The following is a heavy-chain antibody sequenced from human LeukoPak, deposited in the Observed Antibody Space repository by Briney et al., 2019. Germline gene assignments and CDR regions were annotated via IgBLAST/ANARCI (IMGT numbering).Heavy chain of an antibody. CDR1: GFTFSSYW. J-gene: IGHJ4*02. V-gene: IGHV3-7*01. D-gene: IGHD2-8*01. CDR2: IKQDGSGK. Sequence: GGSLRLSCAVSGFTFSSYWMNWVRQAPGKGLEWVANIKQDGSGKNYVDSVKGRFTISRDNAKSSLFLQMNDLRAEDTAVYYCAKGGRGNGEVYWGQGTLVTVSS. CDR3: AKGGRGNGEVY.